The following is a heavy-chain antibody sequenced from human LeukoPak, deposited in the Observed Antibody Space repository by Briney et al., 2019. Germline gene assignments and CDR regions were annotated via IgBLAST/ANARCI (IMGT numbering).Heavy chain of an antibody. Sequence: ASVKVSCKASGYTFTGYYMHWVRQAPGQGLEWMGWINPNSGGTNYAQKFQGRVTMTRDTSINTAYMELSRLRSDDTAVYYCASSYPYLVVITSWGQGTLVTVSS. D-gene: IGHD3-22*01. J-gene: IGHJ5*02. CDR2: INPNSGGT. V-gene: IGHV1-2*02. CDR1: GYTFTGYY. CDR3: ASSYPYLVVITS.